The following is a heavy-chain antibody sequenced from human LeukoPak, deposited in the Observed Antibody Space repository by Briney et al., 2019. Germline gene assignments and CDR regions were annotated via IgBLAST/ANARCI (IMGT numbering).Heavy chain of an antibody. J-gene: IGHJ4*02. CDR2: INSRSSY. V-gene: IGHV3-21*01. CDR3: ARAYCSSTSCYFFPYYFDY. CDR1: GFTFSSYS. Sequence: GGSLRLSCVVSGFTFSSYSMNWVRQAPGKGLEWVSSINSRSSYKYADSVKGRFTISRDNAKNSLFLQMNSPRAEDTAVYYCARAYCSSTSCYFFPYYFDYWGQGTLVTVPS. D-gene: IGHD2-2*01.